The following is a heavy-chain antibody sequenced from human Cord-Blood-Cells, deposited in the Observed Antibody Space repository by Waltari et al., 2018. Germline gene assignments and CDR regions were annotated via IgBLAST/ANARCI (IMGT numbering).Heavy chain of an antibody. CDR3: ARVVYYGSGSFRSYYYYMDV. V-gene: IGHV4-4*07. CDR1: GGSISSYY. D-gene: IGHD3-10*01. CDR2: IYTSGST. J-gene: IGHJ6*03. Sequence: QVQLQESGPGLVKPSETLSLTCTVSGGSISSYYWSWIRQPAGKGLEWFGRIYTSGSTNYNPSLKSRVTMSVDTSKNQFSLKLSSVTAADTAVYYCARVVYYGSGSFRSYYYYMDVWGKGTTVTVSS.